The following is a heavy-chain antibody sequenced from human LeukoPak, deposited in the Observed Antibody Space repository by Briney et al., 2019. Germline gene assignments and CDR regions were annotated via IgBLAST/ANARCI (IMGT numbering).Heavy chain of an antibody. CDR1: GGSFSGYY. J-gene: IGHJ6*03. V-gene: IGHV4-34*01. D-gene: IGHD3-10*01. CDR2: INHSGGT. CDR3: ARRKVTMVRGIIPRYYYYYYMDV. Sequence: SETLSLTCAVYGGSFSGYYWSWIRQPPGKGLEWIGEINHSGGTNYNPSLESRVTISVDTSKNQFSLKLTSVTAADTGVYYCARRKVTMVRGIIPRYYYYYYMDVWGTGTTVTISS.